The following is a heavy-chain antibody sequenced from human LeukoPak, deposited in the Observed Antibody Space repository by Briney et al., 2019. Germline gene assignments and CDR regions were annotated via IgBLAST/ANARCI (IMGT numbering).Heavy chain of an antibody. Sequence: PSETLSLTCAVYGGSFSGYYWSWIRQPPGKGLEWIGEINHSGSTNYNPSLKSRVTISVDTSKNQFSLKLSSVTAADTAVYYCARGYGDFWSVSYGDWGQGTLVTVSS. CDR3: ARGYGDFWSVSYGD. V-gene: IGHV4-34*01. J-gene: IGHJ4*02. CDR2: INHSGST. D-gene: IGHD3-3*01. CDR1: GGSFSGYY.